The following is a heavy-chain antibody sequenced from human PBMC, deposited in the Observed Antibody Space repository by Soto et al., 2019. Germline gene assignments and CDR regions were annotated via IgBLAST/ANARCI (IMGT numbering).Heavy chain of an antibody. CDR2: INHSGST. J-gene: IGHJ4*02. D-gene: IGHD3-3*01. CDR3: ARHVGRFWSGYYYFDY. Sequence: SETLSLTCAVYGGSFSGYYWSWIRQPPGKGLEWIGEINHSGSTNYNPSLKSRVTISVDTSKNQFSLKLSSVTAADTAVYYCARHVGRFWSGYYYFDYWGQGTLVTVSS. CDR1: GGSFSGYY. V-gene: IGHV4-34*01.